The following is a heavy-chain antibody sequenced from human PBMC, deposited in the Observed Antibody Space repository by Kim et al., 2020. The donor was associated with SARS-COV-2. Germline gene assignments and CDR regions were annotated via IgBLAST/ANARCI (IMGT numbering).Heavy chain of an antibody. Sequence: GGSLRLSCAASGFTFSSYAMSWVRQAPGKGLEWVSAIDSGGGTTFYADSVKGRFTISRDNSKNTLYLQMNSLRAEDTAVYYCAKMERYYGGQISTPDYWGQGTLVTVSS. CDR2: IDSGGGTT. V-gene: IGHV3-23*01. D-gene: IGHD4-17*01. CDR1: GFTFSSYA. J-gene: IGHJ4*02. CDR3: AKMERYYGGQISTPDY.